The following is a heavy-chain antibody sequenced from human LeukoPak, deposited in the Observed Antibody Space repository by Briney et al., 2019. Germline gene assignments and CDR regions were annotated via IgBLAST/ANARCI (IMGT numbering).Heavy chain of an antibody. CDR3: ARGRMASRSILDY. CDR1: GFTFDDYA. J-gene: IGHJ4*02. D-gene: IGHD2/OR15-2a*01. CDR2: ISWNSGSI. Sequence: QPGRSLRLSCAASGFTFDDYAMHWVRQAPGKGLEWVSGISWNSGSIGYADSVKGRFTISRDNAKNSLYLQMNSLRAEDTAVYYCARGRMASRSILDYWGQGTLVTVSS. V-gene: IGHV3-9*01.